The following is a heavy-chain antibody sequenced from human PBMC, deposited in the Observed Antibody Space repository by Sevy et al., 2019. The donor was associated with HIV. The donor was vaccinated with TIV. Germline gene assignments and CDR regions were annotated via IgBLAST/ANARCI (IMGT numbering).Heavy chain of an antibody. CDR2: ISYHGRNE. CDR3: ARDFTGFNGMDV. V-gene: IGHV3-30*03. Sequence: GGSLRLSCAASGFSFSSYGMHWVRQAPGKGLEWVAVISYHGRNEFYGDSVKGRLTISRDNSKKTLYLQVNSLRAEDTAVYYCARDFTGFNGMDVWGQGTMVTVSS. D-gene: IGHD3-9*01. J-gene: IGHJ6*02. CDR1: GFSFSSYG.